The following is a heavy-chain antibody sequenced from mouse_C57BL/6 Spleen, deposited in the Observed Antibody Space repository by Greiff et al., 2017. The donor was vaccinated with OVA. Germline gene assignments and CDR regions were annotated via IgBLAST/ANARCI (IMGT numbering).Heavy chain of an antibody. D-gene: IGHD2-4*01. CDR1: GYTFTDYE. V-gene: IGHV1-15*01. J-gene: IGHJ3*01. CDR3: TRDYDYDAWFAY. Sequence: VQLQQSGAELVRPGASVTLSCKASGYTFTDYEMHWVKQTPVHGLEWIGAIDPETGGTAYNQKFKGKAILTADKSSSTAYMELRSLTSEDSAVYYCTRDYDYDAWFAYWGQGTLVTVSA. CDR2: IDPETGGT.